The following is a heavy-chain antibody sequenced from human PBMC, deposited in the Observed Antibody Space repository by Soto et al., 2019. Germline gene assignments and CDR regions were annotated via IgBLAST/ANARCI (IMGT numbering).Heavy chain of an antibody. J-gene: IGHJ4*02. V-gene: IGHV4-4*02. CDR2: IHHSGNS. CDR3: ARGERQQQRDY. CDR1: GDSISSDKW. Sequence: QVQLQESGPGLVKPSGTLSLTCAVSGDSISSDKWWSWVRQPPGKGLEWIGEIHHSGNSNNNPSLKSRVIISVDKSTNQFSLKLSSVTDADTAVYYCARGERQQQRDYWGQGTLVTVSS. D-gene: IGHD6-13*01.